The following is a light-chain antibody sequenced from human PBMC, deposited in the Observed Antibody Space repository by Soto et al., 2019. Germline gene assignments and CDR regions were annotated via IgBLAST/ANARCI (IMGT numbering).Light chain of an antibody. CDR2: WAS. J-gene: IGKJ4*01. CDR3: QQYYNTPLT. V-gene: IGKV4-1*01. Sequence: CKSSQSVLYSSNNKNYLAWYQQKPRQPPKLLIYWASTRESGVPDRFSGSGSGTDFTLPISSLQAEDVAVYYCQQYYNTPLTFGGGTKVDIK. CDR1: QSVLYSSNNKNY.